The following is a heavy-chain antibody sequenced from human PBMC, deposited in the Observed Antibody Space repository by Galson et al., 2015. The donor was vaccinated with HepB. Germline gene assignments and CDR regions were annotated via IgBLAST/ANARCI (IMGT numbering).Heavy chain of an antibody. J-gene: IGHJ1*01. CDR2: ISYDGTNK. CDR1: GFTFSSYA. D-gene: IGHD2-2*02. CDR3: AREGDYTSTWPPVGREYFQH. Sequence: SLRLSCAASGFTFSSYAMHWVRQAPGKGLEWVAVISYDGTNKDYADSVKGRFTISRDNSKNTLYLQMNSLRAEDTALYFCAREGDYTSTWPPVGREYFQHWGQSTLVTVSS. V-gene: IGHV3-30*04.